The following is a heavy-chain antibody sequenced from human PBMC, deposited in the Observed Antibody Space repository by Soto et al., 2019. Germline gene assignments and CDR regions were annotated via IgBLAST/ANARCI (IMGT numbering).Heavy chain of an antibody. CDR2: ISPYTGNT. CDR3: VMVDNYVTPTPQDV. D-gene: IGHD3-16*01. V-gene: IGHV1-18*01. J-gene: IGHJ6*02. Sequence: QVQLVQSGDEVKKPGASVKVSCKASGYIFVNYGIAWVRQAPGKGLEWMGWISPYTGNTHSATKVQGRLTMTTDTSTSTAXMDXGXLXXXDTAVYYCVMVDNYVTPTPQDVWGQGTTVTVSS. CDR1: GYIFVNYG.